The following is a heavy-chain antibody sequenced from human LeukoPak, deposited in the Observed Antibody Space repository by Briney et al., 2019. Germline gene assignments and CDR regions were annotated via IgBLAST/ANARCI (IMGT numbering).Heavy chain of an antibody. D-gene: IGHD3-9*01. J-gene: IGHJ6*02. CDR2: IYYSGST. CDR1: GGSISSSSYY. Sequence: KPSETLSLTCTVSGGSISSSSYYWGWIRQPPGKGLEWIGSIYYSGSTYYNPSLKSRVTMSVDTSKNQFSLKLSSVTAADTAVYYCARPILTGYYYYGMDVWGQGTTVTVSS. V-gene: IGHV4-39*01. CDR3: ARPILTGYYYYGMDV.